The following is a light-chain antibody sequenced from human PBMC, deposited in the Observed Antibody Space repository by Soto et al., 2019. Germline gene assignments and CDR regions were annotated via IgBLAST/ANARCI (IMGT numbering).Light chain of an antibody. CDR1: QSFNSIY. CDR2: GAS. Sequence: EIVLTQSPGTLSLSPVERATLSCRASQSFNSIYLAWYQQKPGQAPRLLIYGASSRATGIPDRFSGGGSGTEFTLTISSLQSEDFAVYYCQQYNSWPPITFGQGTRLEIK. J-gene: IGKJ5*01. V-gene: IGKV3-20*01. CDR3: QQYNSWPPIT.